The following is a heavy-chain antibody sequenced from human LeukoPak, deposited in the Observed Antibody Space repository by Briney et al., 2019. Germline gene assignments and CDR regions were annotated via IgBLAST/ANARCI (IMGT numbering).Heavy chain of an antibody. CDR3: ATRGAPARPLND. D-gene: IGHD6-6*01. J-gene: IGHJ4*02. V-gene: IGHV3-48*01. Sequence: SGGSLRLSCAGSGFTFSIYSMNWVRQGTGKGLEWLSYISSSSGETRYYADSVEGRFTISRDNAQNSLYLQMDNLRAEDTAVYYCATRGAPARPLNDWGQGTLVTVSS. CDR2: ISSSSGETR. CDR1: GFTFSIYS.